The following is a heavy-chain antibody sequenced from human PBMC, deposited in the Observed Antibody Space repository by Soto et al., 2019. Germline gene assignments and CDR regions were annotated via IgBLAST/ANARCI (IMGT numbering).Heavy chain of an antibody. Sequence: SETLSLTCTVSGASVSNGGHYWSWIRQHPWKGLEWIGHIFYTGSTSYNPSLKRRLIISLDASKNQFSLYLSSVTAADTAIYYCAREDGYYSGRTNVWGQGXLVTVYS. V-gene: IGHV4-31*03. D-gene: IGHD6-19*01. CDR1: GASVSNGGHY. CDR3: AREDGYYSGRTNV. CDR2: IFYTGST. J-gene: IGHJ4*02.